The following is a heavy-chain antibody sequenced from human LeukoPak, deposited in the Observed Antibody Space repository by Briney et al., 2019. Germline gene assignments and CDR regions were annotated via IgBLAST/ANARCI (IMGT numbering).Heavy chain of an antibody. V-gene: IGHV4-59*01. CDR1: GGSFSSYY. D-gene: IGHD5/OR15-5a*01. CDR3: ARLKAPVSIHAYFDS. Sequence: SETLSLTCTVSGGSFSSYYWTWIRQPPGKGLEWIGYIDHSGSTNYNPSLKSRVSISSDTSKNQFSLELSSVTAADTAVYYCARLKAPVSIHAYFDSWGQGTLVIVSS. J-gene: IGHJ4*02. CDR2: IDHSGST.